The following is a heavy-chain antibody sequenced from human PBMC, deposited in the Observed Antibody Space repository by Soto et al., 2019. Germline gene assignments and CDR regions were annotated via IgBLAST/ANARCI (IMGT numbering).Heavy chain of an antibody. Sequence: PSETLSLTCAVSGGSISSGGYSWSWIRQPPGKGLEWIGYIYHSGSTYYNPSLKSRVTISVDRSKNQFSLKLSSVTAADTAVYYCARVYRGYGVYEPPFFDYWGQGTLVTVSS. J-gene: IGHJ4*02. CDR1: GGSISSGGYS. D-gene: IGHD4-17*01. V-gene: IGHV4-30-2*01. CDR3: ARVYRGYGVYEPPFFDY. CDR2: IYHSGST.